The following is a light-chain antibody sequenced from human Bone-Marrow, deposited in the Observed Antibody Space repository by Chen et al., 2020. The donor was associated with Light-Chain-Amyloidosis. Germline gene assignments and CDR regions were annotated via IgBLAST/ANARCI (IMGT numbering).Light chain of an antibody. CDR1: QDIDED. CDR2: QAT. Sequence: ETTLPQSPAFKSATPGDKVNISCKASQDIDEDLNWYQQKPGKPTIFIVQQATTLVPGVPPRFSGSGYGTDFTLTIHNVESEDAAFYFCLQHDNVPLTFGQGTRLEIK. J-gene: IGKJ5*01. V-gene: IGKV5-2*01. CDR3: LQHDNVPLT.